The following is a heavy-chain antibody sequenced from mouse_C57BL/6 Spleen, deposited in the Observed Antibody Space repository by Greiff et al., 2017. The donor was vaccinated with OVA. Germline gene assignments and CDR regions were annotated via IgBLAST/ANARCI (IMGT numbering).Heavy chain of an antibody. D-gene: IGHD1-1*01. J-gene: IGHJ2*01. CDR3: ARNYYYGSSYYFDY. Sequence: VKLQESGPGLVAPSQSLSITCTVSGFSLTSYAISWVRQPPGKGLEWLGVIWTGGGTNYNSALKSRLSISKDNSKSQVFLKMNSLQTDDTARYYCARNYYYGSSYYFDYWGQGTTLTVSS. CDR1: GFSLTSYA. CDR2: IWTGGGT. V-gene: IGHV2-9-1*01.